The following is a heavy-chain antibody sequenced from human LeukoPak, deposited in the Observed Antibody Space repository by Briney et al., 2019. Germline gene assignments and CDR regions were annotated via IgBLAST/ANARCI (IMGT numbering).Heavy chain of an antibody. CDR3: ARDGVAGGFDY. CDR2: IHYSGST. D-gene: IGHD6-19*01. CDR1: GGSIGSYY. Sequence: SETLSLTCTVSGGSIGSYYWNWIRQAPGKGLEWIGYIHYSGSTNHNSSLKSRVTISVDTSKNQYSLKLSSVTAADTAVYYCARDGVAGGFDYWGQGALVAVSS. J-gene: IGHJ4*02. V-gene: IGHV4-59*01.